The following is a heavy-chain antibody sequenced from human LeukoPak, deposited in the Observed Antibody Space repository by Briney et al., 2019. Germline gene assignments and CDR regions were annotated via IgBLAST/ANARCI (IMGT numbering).Heavy chain of an antibody. V-gene: IGHV5-51*01. J-gene: IGHJ4*02. CDR1: GYNFTNYW. D-gene: IGHD5/OR15-5a*01. CDR3: ARLYDTYSAYFDY. CDR2: IYPGDSDT. Sequence: GESLKISCKGPGYNFTNYWIGWVRQMSGKGLEWMGIIYPGDSDTRYSPSFQGQVTISPDKSISTAYLQWSSLKASDTAMYYCARLYDTYSAYFDYWGQGTLVTVSS.